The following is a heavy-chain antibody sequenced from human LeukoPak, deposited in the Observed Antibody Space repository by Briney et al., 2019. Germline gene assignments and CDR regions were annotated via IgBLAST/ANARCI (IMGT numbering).Heavy chain of an antibody. J-gene: IGHJ5*02. V-gene: IGHV4-38-2*01. CDR2: IYHSGST. Sequence: SETLSLTCAVSGYSISSGYYWGWIRQSPGKGLEWIGSIYHSGSTYYNPSLKSRVTISVDTSKNQFSLKLSSVTAADTAVYYCARGDFWSGYYPPSWFDPWGQGTLVTVSS. CDR1: GYSISSGYY. D-gene: IGHD3-3*01. CDR3: ARGDFWSGYYPPSWFDP.